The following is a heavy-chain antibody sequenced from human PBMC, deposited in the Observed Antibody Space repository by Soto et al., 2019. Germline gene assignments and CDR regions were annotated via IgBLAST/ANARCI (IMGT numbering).Heavy chain of an antibody. V-gene: IGHV4-30-4*01. J-gene: IGHJ6*02. CDR3: ARAADTAMASGYGMDV. CDR1: GGSISSGDYY. CDR2: IYYSGST. D-gene: IGHD5-18*01. Sequence: QVQLQESGPGLVKPSQTLSLTCTVSGGSISSGDYYWSWIRQPPGKGLEWIGYIYYSGSTYYNPSLKSRVTQAGDTSKNPVPLKLSSVTAADTAVYYCARAADTAMASGYGMDVWGQGTTVTVSS.